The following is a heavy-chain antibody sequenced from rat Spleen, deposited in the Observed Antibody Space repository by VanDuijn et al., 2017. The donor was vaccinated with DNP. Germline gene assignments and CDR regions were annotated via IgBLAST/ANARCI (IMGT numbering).Heavy chain of an antibody. V-gene: IGHV5-31*01. Sequence: EVQLVESGGYFVQPGRSLKLSVSASGFTFHNYLMTWIRQVPGKGLEWVASITSSGGTPYYPDSVKGRFTISRDNAKSTLYLQMYSLRSEDTATYYCARHRIYNNLVDYWGQGVMVTVSS. CDR1: GFTFHNYL. CDR2: ITSSGGTP. CDR3: ARHRIYNNLVDY. J-gene: IGHJ2*01. D-gene: IGHD1-10*01.